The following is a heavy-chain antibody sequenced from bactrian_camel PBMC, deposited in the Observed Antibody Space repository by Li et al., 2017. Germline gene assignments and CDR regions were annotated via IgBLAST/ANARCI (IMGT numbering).Heavy chain of an antibody. Sequence: QVQLVESGGGSVQAGGTLRLSCESPGSSDSTKCMGWFRQVSGKEREGVAVIDSNGPTGYADSVKGRFTISKDSAKNTVYLQMNSLKPEDTGVYYCAADVYSPMAWVRGDFADWGQGTQVTVS. J-gene: IGHJ6*01. CDR1: GSSDSTKC. V-gene: IGHV3S53*01. D-gene: IGHD1*01. CDR2: IDSNGPT. CDR3: AADVYSPMAWVRGDFAD.